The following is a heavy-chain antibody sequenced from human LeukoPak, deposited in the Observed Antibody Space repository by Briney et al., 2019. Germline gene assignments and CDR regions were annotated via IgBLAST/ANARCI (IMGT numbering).Heavy chain of an antibody. Sequence: PSQTLSLTCTVSGGSISSGSYYWSWIRQPAGKGLEWIGRIYTSGSTNYNPSLKSRVTISVDTSKNQFSLKLSSVTAADTAVYYCARRIDAPYSSSWYVFSNYGMDVWGQGTTVTVSS. V-gene: IGHV4-61*02. CDR1: GGSISSGSYY. J-gene: IGHJ6*02. D-gene: IGHD6-13*01. CDR2: IYTSGST. CDR3: ARRIDAPYSSSWYVFSNYGMDV.